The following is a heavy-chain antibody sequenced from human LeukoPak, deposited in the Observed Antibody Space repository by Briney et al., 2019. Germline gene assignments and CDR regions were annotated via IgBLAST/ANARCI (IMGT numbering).Heavy chain of an antibody. Sequence: GGSLRLSCAASGFTLSSYGMHWVRQAPGKGLEWVAVISYDGSNKYYADSVKGRFTISRDNSKNTLYLQMNSLRAEDTAVYYCAKGVGGSANYYYMDVWGKGTTVTVSS. CDR2: ISYDGSNK. CDR3: AKGVGGSANYYYMDV. V-gene: IGHV3-30*18. CDR1: GFTLSSYG. J-gene: IGHJ6*03. D-gene: IGHD3-10*01.